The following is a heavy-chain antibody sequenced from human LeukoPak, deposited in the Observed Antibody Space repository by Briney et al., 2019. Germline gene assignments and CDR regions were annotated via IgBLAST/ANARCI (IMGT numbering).Heavy chain of an antibody. V-gene: IGHV4-59*01. J-gene: IGHJ4*02. CDR2: IYYSGST. CDR3: ARSSGYYYYYFDY. Sequence: SETLSLTCIVSGGSISSYYWSWIRQPPGKGLEWIGHIYYSGSTNYNPSLKSRVTISVDTSKNQFSLKLISVTAADTAVYYCARSSGYYYYYFDYWGQGTLVTVSS. CDR1: GGSISSYY. D-gene: IGHD3-22*01.